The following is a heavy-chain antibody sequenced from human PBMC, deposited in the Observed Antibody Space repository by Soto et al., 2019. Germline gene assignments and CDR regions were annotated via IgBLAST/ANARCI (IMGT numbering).Heavy chain of an antibody. Sequence: GGSLRLSCAASGFTFSSYGMHWVRQAPGKGLEWVAVISYDGYLKYYVDAVKGRFTVARDNSKNTLFLEMNSLRVEDTAVYFCAKDFKVSGSHYGTLNYYYGMDVWGQGTTVTVSS. CDR2: ISYDGYLK. CDR1: GFTFSSYG. CDR3: AKDFKVSGSHYGTLNYYYGMDV. V-gene: IGHV3-30*18. D-gene: IGHD3-10*01. J-gene: IGHJ6*02.